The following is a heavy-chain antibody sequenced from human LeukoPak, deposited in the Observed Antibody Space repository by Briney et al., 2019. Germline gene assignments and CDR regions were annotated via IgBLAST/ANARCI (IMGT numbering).Heavy chain of an antibody. CDR3: ATFRYCRGGSCYTSGFDP. J-gene: IGHJ5*02. CDR1: GYTLTELS. V-gene: IGHV1-24*01. CDR2: FDPEDGET. D-gene: IGHD2-15*01. Sequence: GASVKDSCKVSGYTLTELSMHWVRQAPGKGLEWMGGFDPEDGETIYAQKFQGRVTITEDTSTDTAYMELSSLRSEDRAVYYCATFRYCRGGSCYTSGFDPWGQGTLVTVSS.